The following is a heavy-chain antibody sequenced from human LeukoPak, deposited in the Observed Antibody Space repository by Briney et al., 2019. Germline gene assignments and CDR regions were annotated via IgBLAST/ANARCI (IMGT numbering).Heavy chain of an antibody. CDR3: ARVISGGYGLDY. CDR2: IRRTGNTI. CDR1: GFTFSDYH. V-gene: IGHV3-11*01. J-gene: IGHJ4*02. D-gene: IGHD3-16*01. Sequence: GGSLRLSCAASGFTFSDYHMSWIRQAPGKGLEWVSYIRRTGNTIYYADSVKGRFTVSRDNAKDSLYLQMNSLRVDDTAVYYCARVISGGYGLDYWGQGTLVTVSS.